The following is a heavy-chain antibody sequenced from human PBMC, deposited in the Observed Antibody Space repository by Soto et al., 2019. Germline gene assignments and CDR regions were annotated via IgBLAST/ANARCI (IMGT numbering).Heavy chain of an antibody. CDR1: GFTFSSSA. V-gene: IGHV3-23*01. CDR3: AKSLDINWKNWFDP. J-gene: IGHJ5*02. D-gene: IGHD1-1*01. Sequence: PGGSLRLSCAASGFTFSSSAMNWVRQAPGKGLEWVSVISGSDGRTYYADSVKGRFTISRDNSKNTLYLDINSLRAEDTALYYCAKSLDINWKNWFDPWGQGTLVTVSS. CDR2: ISGSDGRT.